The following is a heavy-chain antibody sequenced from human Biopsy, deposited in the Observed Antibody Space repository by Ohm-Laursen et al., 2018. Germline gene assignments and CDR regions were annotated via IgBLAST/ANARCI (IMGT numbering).Heavy chain of an antibody. D-gene: IGHD4-17*01. V-gene: IGHV3-23*01. J-gene: IGHJ4*02. CDR3: ASDLSGDPSAFDY. CDR1: GFTFKNYA. CDR2: IDSSAAST. Sequence: SLRLSCAAAGFTFKNYAMNWVRQAPGKGLDWVSSIDSSAASTFYAGSVKGRFTISRDNSKNTLFLQMNSLRAADTAVYYSASDLSGDPSAFDYWGQGTPVTVSP.